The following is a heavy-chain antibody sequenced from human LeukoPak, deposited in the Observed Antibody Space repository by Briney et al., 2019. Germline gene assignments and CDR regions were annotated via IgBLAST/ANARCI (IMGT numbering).Heavy chain of an antibody. D-gene: IGHD2-2*01. Sequence: GGSLRLSCAASGFTFSSYSMNWVRQAPGKGLEWVSSISSSSSYIYYADSVKGRFTISRDNAKNSLYLQVNSLRAEDTAVYYCATVVVVPAATDYWGQGTLVTVSS. CDR3: ATVVVVPAATDY. J-gene: IGHJ4*02. CDR2: ISSSSSYI. V-gene: IGHV3-21*01. CDR1: GFTFSSYS.